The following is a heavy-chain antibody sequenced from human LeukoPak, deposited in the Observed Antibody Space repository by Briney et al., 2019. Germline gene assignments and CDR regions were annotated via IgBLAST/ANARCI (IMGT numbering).Heavy chain of an antibody. CDR3: ARDTGPQYWVLGAFDI. Sequence: ASVDVSCKASGYTFTSYGISWVRQAPGQGLEWMGWISAYNGNTNYAQKLQGRVTMTTDTSTSTAYMELRSLRSDDTAVYYCARDTGPQYWVLGAFDIWGQGTMVTVSS. D-gene: IGHD2-8*02. CDR1: GYTFTSYG. J-gene: IGHJ3*02. V-gene: IGHV1-18*04. CDR2: ISAYNGNT.